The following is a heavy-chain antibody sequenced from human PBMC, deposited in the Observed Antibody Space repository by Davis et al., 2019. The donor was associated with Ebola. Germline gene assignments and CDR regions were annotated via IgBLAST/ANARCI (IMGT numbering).Heavy chain of an antibody. CDR3: TTTPSSSRYTSDV. CDR1: GFTFSSYG. Sequence: GESLKISCAASGFTFSSYGMHWVRQASGKGLEWVGRIRSKANSYATAYAASVKGRFTISRDDSKNTAYLQMNSLKTEDTAVYYCTTTPSSSRYTSDVWGQGTTVTVSS. V-gene: IGHV3-73*01. J-gene: IGHJ6*02. D-gene: IGHD6-13*01. CDR2: IRSKANSYAT.